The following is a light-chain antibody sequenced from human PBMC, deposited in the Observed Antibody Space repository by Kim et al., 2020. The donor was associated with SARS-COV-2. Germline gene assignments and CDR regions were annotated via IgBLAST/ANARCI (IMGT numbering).Light chain of an antibody. CDR2: YDS. J-gene: IGLJ2*01. Sequence: SYELTQPPSESVAPGQTARITCGGNNIGTKSVHWYQQKPGQAPVLVIYYDSDRPSGIPERFSGSNSGNTATLTISRVEAGDEADYYCQVWDSGSDHPVFG. CDR3: QVWDSGSDHPV. V-gene: IGLV3-21*04. CDR1: NIGTKS.